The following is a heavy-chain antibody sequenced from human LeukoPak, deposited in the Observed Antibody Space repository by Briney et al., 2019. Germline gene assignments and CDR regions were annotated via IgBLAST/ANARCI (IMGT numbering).Heavy chain of an antibody. CDR2: IYPNSGGT. J-gene: IGHJ4*02. D-gene: IGHD1-26*01. V-gene: IGHV1-2*02. CDR3: AREFPRTSGFDY. CDR1: GYTFTGYY. Sequence: GASVMVSCKASGYTFTGYYMHWVRQAPGQGLEWMGWIYPNSGGTGYAQNFQGRVTMTWDTSITTAYMELNRLTSDDTAVYYCAREFPRTSGFDYWGQGSLVTVSS.